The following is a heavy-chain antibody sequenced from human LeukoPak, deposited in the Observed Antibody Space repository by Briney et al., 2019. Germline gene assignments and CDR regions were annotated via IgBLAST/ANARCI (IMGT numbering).Heavy chain of an antibody. CDR2: ISSSRNYI. Sequence: GGTLTLSWAASGFLFSSYGMNWVRQAPGKGLKWVSSISSSRNYIYYADSARGRFTISRDNAKNSLYLQMNSLRAEDTAVYYCARGGHFDWLRASDIWGQGTMVTVSS. CDR1: GFLFSSYG. V-gene: IGHV3-21*06. J-gene: IGHJ3*02. D-gene: IGHD3-9*01. CDR3: ARGGHFDWLRASDI.